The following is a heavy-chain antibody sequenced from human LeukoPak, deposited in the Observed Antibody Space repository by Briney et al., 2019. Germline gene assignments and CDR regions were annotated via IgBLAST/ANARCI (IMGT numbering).Heavy chain of an antibody. V-gene: IGHV1-46*01. Sequence: ASVKVSCKASGYTFTSYYMHWVRQAPGQGLEWMGIINPSGGSTSYAQKFQGRVTMTRDTSTSTVHMELSSLRSEDTAVYYCAREGRRAVLNIVVVPAALARQNNWFDPWGQGTLVTVSS. CDR1: GYTFTSYY. D-gene: IGHD2-2*01. J-gene: IGHJ5*02. CDR2: INPSGGST. CDR3: AREGRRAVLNIVVVPAALARQNNWFDP.